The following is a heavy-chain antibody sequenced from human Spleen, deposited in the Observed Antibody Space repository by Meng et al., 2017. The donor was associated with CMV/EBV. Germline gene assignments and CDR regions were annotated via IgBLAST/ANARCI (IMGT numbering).Heavy chain of an antibody. CDR2: INPSGGSA. CDR1: GYSFTSYY. Sequence: ASVKVSCKASGYSFTSYYLHWVRQAPGQGLEWMGIINPSGGSARYAQKYQGRLTLTRDTSTTTVNMELSSLTSEDTALYYCAREPHYSRRITVILGVSPPDYWGPGTLVTVSS. CDR3: AREPHYSRRITVILGVSPPDY. V-gene: IGHV1-46*01. D-gene: IGHD3-22*01. J-gene: IGHJ4*02.